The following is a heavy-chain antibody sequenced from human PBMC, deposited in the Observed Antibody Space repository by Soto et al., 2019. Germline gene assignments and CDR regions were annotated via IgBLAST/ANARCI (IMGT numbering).Heavy chain of an antibody. D-gene: IGHD6-19*01. CDR2: VYYLGST. CDR1: GDSMSSYY. J-gene: IGHJ5*02. CDR3: ARGTGWYSA. V-gene: IGHV4-59*01. Sequence: QVQLQESGPGLVKPSETLSLTCTVSGDSMSSYYCSWVRQPPGKGLEWIGYVYYLGSTNYNPSLKSRVTLSVDTSKNQFSLKLNSVTAADTAVYYCARGTGWYSAWGQGTQVTVSS.